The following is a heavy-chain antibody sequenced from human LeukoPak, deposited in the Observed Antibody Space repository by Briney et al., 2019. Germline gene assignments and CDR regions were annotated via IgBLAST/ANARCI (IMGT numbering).Heavy chain of an antibody. V-gene: IGHV3-9*01. CDR2: ISWNSGSI. Sequence: GRSLRLSCAASGFTFDDYAMHWVRQAPWKGLEWVSGISWNSGSIGYADSVKGRFAISRDNAKNSLYLQMNSLRAEDTALYYCAKARSGWSAFDIWGQGTMVTVSS. CDR1: GFTFDDYA. J-gene: IGHJ3*02. CDR3: AKARSGWSAFDI. D-gene: IGHD6-19*01.